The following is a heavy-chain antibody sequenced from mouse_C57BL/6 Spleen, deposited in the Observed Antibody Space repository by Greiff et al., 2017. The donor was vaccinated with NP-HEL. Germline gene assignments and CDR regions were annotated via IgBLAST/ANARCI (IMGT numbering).Heavy chain of an antibody. CDR3: ARCYSNYVNGFAY. V-gene: IGHV1-80*01. D-gene: IGHD2-5*01. Sequence: VQLQQSGAELVKPGASVKISCKASGYAFSSYWMNWVKQRPGKGLEWIGQIYPGDGDTNYNGKFKGKATLTADKSSSTAYMQLSSLTSEDSAVYFCARCYSNYVNGFAYWGQGTLVTVSA. CDR1: GYAFSSYW. CDR2: IYPGDGDT. J-gene: IGHJ3*01.